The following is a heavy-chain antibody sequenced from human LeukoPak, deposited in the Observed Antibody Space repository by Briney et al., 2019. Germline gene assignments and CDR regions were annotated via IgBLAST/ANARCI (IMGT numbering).Heavy chain of an antibody. CDR1: GYTFTSYG. Sequence: GASVKVSCKASGYTFTSYGISWVRQAPGQGLEWMGWINTNTGNPTYAQGFTGRFVFSLDTSVSTAYLQISSLKAEDTAVYYCARGYSSSWYSGTEHWGQGTLVTVSS. V-gene: IGHV7-4-1*02. J-gene: IGHJ1*01. D-gene: IGHD6-13*01. CDR2: INTNTGNP. CDR3: ARGYSSSWYSGTEH.